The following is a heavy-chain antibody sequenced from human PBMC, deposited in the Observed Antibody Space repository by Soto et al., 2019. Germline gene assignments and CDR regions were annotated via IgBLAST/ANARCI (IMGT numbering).Heavy chain of an antibody. D-gene: IGHD4-17*01. CDR2: VYYRGDT. CDR3: TRAGGYYGDYPNFDY. J-gene: IGHJ4*02. Sequence: SETLSLTCTVSGSTISSFYWAWIRQPPGKGLEWIGSVYYRGDTDYNPSLKSRVIISVDSSKRQVSLRLSSVTAADTAFYYCTRAGGYYGDYPNFDYWGQGALVTVSS. CDR1: GSTISSFY. V-gene: IGHV4-59*01.